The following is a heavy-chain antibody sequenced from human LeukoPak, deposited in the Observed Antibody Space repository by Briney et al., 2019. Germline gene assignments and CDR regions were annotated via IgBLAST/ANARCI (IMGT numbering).Heavy chain of an antibody. Sequence: GGSLRLSCAASGFTFSRYAMSWVRQAPGKGLEWVSAIRGSGGSTYYADSVKGRFTISRDNSKNTLYLQMNSLRAEDTAVYYCAKWGLGGYYPSDAFDIWGQGTMVTVSS. CDR1: GFTFSRYA. D-gene: IGHD3-22*01. V-gene: IGHV3-23*01. CDR2: IRGSGGST. J-gene: IGHJ3*02. CDR3: AKWGLGGYYPSDAFDI.